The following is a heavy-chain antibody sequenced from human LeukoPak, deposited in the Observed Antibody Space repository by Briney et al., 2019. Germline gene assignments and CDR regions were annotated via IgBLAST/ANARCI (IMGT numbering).Heavy chain of an antibody. D-gene: IGHD1-26*01. Sequence: GGFLRLSCAASGFTFSNAWMSWVRQAPGKGLEWVGRIKSKTDGGTTDYAAPVKGRFTISRDDSQNTLYLQMNSLKTEDTAVYYCTTGAPRAYSGSYSNCWGQGTLVTVSS. CDR2: IKSKTDGGTT. CDR3: TTGAPRAYSGSYSNC. V-gene: IGHV3-15*01. J-gene: IGHJ4*02. CDR1: GFTFSNAW.